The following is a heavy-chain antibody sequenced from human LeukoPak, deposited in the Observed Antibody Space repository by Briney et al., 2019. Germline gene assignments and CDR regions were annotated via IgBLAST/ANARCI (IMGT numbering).Heavy chain of an antibody. Sequence: NPSETLSLTCSVSGGSVSSYYWSWIRQSPGKGLEWVGYINNSGRTNYNPSLKSRVTGFVDTSKNQVSLRLSSVTAADTAVYYCARHGTISSESYFDYWGQGALVTVSS. CDR3: ARHGTISSESYFDY. D-gene: IGHD1-14*01. J-gene: IGHJ4*02. V-gene: IGHV4-59*08. CDR2: INNSGRT. CDR1: GGSVSSYY.